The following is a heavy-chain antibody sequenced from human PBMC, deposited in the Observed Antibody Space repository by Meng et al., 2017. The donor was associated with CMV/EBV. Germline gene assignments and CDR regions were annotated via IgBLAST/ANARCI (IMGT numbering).Heavy chain of an antibody. D-gene: IGHD3-10*01. V-gene: IGHV3-74*01. CDR3: ARYGEGGWFDP. CDR1: GFTFSSYS. J-gene: IGHJ5*02. Sequence: GGSLRLSCAASGFTFSSYSMNWVRQAPGKGLEWVSRINSDGSSTSYADSVKGRFTISRDNAKNTLYLQMNSLRAEDTAVYYCARYGEGGWFDPWGQGTLVTVSS. CDR2: INSDGSST.